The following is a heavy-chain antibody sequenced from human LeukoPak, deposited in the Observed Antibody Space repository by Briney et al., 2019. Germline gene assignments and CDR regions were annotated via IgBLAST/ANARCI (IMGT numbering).Heavy chain of an antibody. Sequence: GGPLRLSCAASGFTFSSYSMNWVRQAPGKGLEWVSSISSSSSYIYYADSVKGRFTISRDNAKNSLYLQMNSLIAEDTAVYYCARAARPGGYYFDYWGQGTLVTVSS. CDR1: GFTFSSYS. V-gene: IGHV3-21*01. D-gene: IGHD6-6*01. CDR2: ISSSSSYI. CDR3: ARAARPGGYYFDY. J-gene: IGHJ4*02.